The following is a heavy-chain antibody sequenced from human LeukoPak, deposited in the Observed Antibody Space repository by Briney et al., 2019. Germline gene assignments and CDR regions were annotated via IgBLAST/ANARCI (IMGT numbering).Heavy chain of an antibody. CDR1: GYTFTSYG. Sequence: EASVKVSCKASGYTFTSYGISWVRQAPGQGLEWMGWISAYNGNTNYAQKLQGRVTMTTDTSTSTAYIELRSLRSDDTAVYYCASYDCSGGSCYRGYGMDVWGQGTTVTVSS. V-gene: IGHV1-18*01. D-gene: IGHD2-15*01. J-gene: IGHJ6*02. CDR2: ISAYNGNT. CDR3: ASYDCSGGSCYRGYGMDV.